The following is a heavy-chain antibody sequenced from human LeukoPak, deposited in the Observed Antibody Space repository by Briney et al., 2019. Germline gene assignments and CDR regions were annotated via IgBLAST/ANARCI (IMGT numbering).Heavy chain of an antibody. CDR2: IRYDGTNK. CDR1: GFTFSSYG. V-gene: IGHV3-30*02. D-gene: IGHD2-2*02. Sequence: GGSLRLSCAASGFTFSSYGMHWVRQAPGKGLEWVAFIRYDGTNKYYADSVKGRFTISRDNSTNTLYLQMNTLRAEDTAVYYCASRGLYADYVGFWGQGTLVTVSS. J-gene: IGHJ4*02. CDR3: ASRGLYADYVGF.